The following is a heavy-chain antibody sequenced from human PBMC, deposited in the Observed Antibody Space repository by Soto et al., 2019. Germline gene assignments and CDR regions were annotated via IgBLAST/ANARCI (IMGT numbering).Heavy chain of an antibody. CDR1: GGSFSGYY. D-gene: IGHD5-18*01. Sequence: SETLSLTCAVYGGSFSGYYWSWIRQPPGKGLEWIGEINHSGSTNYNPSLKSRVTISVDTSKNQFSLKLSSVTAADTAVYYCARASPYVGGYSYRYGMDVPGQETTVTVSS. CDR3: ARASPYVGGYSYRYGMDV. V-gene: IGHV4-34*01. CDR2: INHSGST. J-gene: IGHJ6*02.